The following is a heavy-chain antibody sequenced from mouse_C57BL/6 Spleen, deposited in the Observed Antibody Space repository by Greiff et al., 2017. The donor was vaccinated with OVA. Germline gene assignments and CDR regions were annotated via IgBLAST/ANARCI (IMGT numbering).Heavy chain of an antibody. D-gene: IGHD1-1*01. J-gene: IGHJ1*03. CDR3: ARARYYYGSSYGYFDV. CDR1: GYAFSSYW. V-gene: IGHV1S126*01. Sequence: VQLQESGAELVKPGASVKISCKASGYAFSSYWMNWVKQRPGKGLEWIGEIDPSDSYTNYNQKFKGKATLTVDTSSSTAYMQLSSLTSVDSAVYYCARARYYYGSSYGYFDVWGTGTTVTVSS. CDR2: IDPSDSYT.